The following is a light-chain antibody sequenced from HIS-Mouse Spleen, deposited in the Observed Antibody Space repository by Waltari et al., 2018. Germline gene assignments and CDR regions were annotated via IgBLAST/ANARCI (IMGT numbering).Light chain of an antibody. V-gene: IGLV3-21*02. J-gene: IGLJ2*01. CDR3: QVWDSSSDHRV. Sequence: SYVLTQPPSVSVAPGQTARITCGGNNIGSKSVHWYQQKPGQAPVLVVYEDSDRPSGIRGRFSGSNSGNTATRTISRVEAGDEADYYCQVWDSSSDHRVFGGGTKLTVL. CDR1: NIGSKS. CDR2: EDS.